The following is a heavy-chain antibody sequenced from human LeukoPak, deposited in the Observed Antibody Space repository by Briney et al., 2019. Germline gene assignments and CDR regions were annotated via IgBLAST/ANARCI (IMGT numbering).Heavy chain of an antibody. D-gene: IGHD3-16*01. CDR1: GFTFSDHA. V-gene: IGHV3-23*01. Sequence: PGGSLRLSCAASGFTFSDHAMSWVRQAPGKGLEWVSAIRGTGTTTFYAASVKGRFTISRDNSKNTADLQMNSLRAEDTAVYYCAKVSWMSTLPSYHFDCWGQGTQVTVSS. CDR2: IRGTGTTT. J-gene: IGHJ4*02. CDR3: AKVSWMSTLPSYHFDC.